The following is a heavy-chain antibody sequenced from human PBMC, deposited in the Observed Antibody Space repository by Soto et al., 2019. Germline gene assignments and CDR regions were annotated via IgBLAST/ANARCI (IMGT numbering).Heavy chain of an antibody. V-gene: IGHV3-11*01. CDR3: GGDRSPNRIRRPD. CDR1: GFTFSDYY. Sequence: GGSLRLSCAASGFTFSDYYMSWIRQAPGKGLEWVSYISSSGSYISYADSVKGRFTISRDNAKKVLSLQMNSLRAEETAMYYCGGDRSPNRIRRPDWGQGTLVTVSS. CDR2: ISSSGSYI. J-gene: IGHJ4*02.